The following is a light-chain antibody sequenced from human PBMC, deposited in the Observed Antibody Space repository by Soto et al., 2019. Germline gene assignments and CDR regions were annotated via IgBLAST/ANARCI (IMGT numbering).Light chain of an antibody. Sequence: DIQMTQSPSSLSASVGDRVTITCRASQSISNYLNWYQQKPGKAPKLLIYAASSLQSGVPSRFSGSGSGTYFTRTISSLQTEDFATYYCHQSYNTPLTCGGGTKVEIK. CDR1: QSISNY. CDR3: HQSYNTPLT. V-gene: IGKV1-39*01. CDR2: AAS. J-gene: IGKJ4*01.